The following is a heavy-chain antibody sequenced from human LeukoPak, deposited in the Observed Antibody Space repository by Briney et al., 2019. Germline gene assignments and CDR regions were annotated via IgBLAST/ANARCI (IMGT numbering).Heavy chain of an antibody. Sequence: QPGGSLRLSCAAAGFTFSSYAMSWVRQAPGKGLEWVSAISGSGGSTYYADSVKGRFTISRDNAKNSLYLQMNSLRAEDTAVYYCAKSGPYRNSTSCNYFDYWSQGTLVTVSS. CDR1: GFTFSSYA. CDR2: ISGSGGST. J-gene: IGHJ4*02. CDR3: AKSGPYRNSTSCNYFDY. V-gene: IGHV3-23*01. D-gene: IGHD2-2*01.